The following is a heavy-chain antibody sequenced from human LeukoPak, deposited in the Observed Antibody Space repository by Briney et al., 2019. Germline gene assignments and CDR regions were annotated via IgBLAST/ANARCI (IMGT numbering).Heavy chain of an antibody. CDR2: ISGSGGST. V-gene: IGHV3-23*01. CDR1: GFTFSSYA. CDR3: AKGIYYYGSGSFDY. Sequence: GGSLRLSCAASGFTFSSYAMSWVRQAPGKGLEWVSAISGSGGSTYYADSVKGRFTISRDNSKKPLYLQTSSLRAEDTAVHYCAKGIYYYGSGSFDYWGQGTLVTVSS. D-gene: IGHD3-10*01. J-gene: IGHJ4*02.